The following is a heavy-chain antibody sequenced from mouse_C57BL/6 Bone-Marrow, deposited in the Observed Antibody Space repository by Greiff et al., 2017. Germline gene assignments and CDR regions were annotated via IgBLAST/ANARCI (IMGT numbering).Heavy chain of an antibody. CDR3: AAYGNFAY. D-gene: IGHD2-1*01. V-gene: IGHV1-59*01. CDR2: IDPSDSYT. CDR1: GYTFTRYW. J-gene: IGHJ3*01. Sequence: QVQLQQPGAELVRPGTSVKLSCKASGYTFTRYWMHWVKQRPGQGLEWIGVIDPSDSYTNYNQKFKGKATLTVDTSSSTAYMQLSSLTSEDSAVYYGAAYGNFAYWGQGTLVTVSA.